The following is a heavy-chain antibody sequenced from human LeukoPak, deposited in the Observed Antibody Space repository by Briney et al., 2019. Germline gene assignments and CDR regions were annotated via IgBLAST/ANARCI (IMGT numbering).Heavy chain of an antibody. D-gene: IGHD3-22*01. J-gene: IGHJ4*02. CDR3: ARAQYDSSGYLFDY. CDR1: GGSISSYY. Sequence: SETLSLTCTVSGGSISSYYWSWIRQPPGXXLEWIGYIYYSGSTNYNPSLKSRVTISVDTSKNQFSLKLSSVTAADTAVYYCARAQYDSSGYLFDYWGQGTLVTVSS. V-gene: IGHV4-59*01. CDR2: IYYSGST.